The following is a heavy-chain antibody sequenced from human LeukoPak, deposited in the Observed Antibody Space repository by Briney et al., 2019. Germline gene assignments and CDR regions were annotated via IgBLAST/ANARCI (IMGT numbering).Heavy chain of an antibody. CDR1: GYTFTSYG. J-gene: IGHJ3*02. V-gene: IGHV1-18*01. D-gene: IGHD3-10*01. Sequence: GASVKVSCKASGYTFTSYGISWVRQAPGQGLEWMGWISAYNGNTNYAQKLQGRVTMTTDTSTSTAYMELSRLRSDDTAVYYCARLGIWFGESNDAFDIWGQGTMVTVSS. CDR3: ARLGIWFGESNDAFDI. CDR2: ISAYNGNT.